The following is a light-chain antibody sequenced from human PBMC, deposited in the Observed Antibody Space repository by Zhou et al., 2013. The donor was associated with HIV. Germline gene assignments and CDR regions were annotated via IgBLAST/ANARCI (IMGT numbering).Light chain of an antibody. CDR2: SVS. J-gene: IGKJ5*01. CDR1: RSLLNSHDGDTY. V-gene: IGKV2-28*01. CDR3: MQGVQGPLT. Sequence: DIVLTQPPLSLPVAPGEAASISCRSSRSLLNSHDGDTYLDWYLQKPGQSPQLLIHSVSSRASGVPDRFSASGSDTDFTLRISRVEAEDVGFYYCMQGVQGPLTFGQGTRLEIK.